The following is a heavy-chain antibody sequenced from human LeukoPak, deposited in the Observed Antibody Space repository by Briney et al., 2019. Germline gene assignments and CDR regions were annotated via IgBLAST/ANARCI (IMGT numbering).Heavy chain of an antibody. V-gene: IGHV5-51*01. Sequence: KSGESLKISCKASGYSFTSYWIGWVRQMPGKGLEWLGIINPGDSDTRYSPSFQGQVTISADKSISTANLQWSSLKASDTAMYYCARRIGSGWYDYWGQGTLVTVSS. CDR2: INPGDSDT. CDR1: GYSFTSYW. J-gene: IGHJ4*02. D-gene: IGHD6-19*01. CDR3: ARRIGSGWYDY.